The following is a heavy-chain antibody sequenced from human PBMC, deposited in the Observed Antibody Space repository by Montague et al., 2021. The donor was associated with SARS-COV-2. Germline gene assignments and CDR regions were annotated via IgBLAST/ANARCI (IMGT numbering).Heavy chain of an antibody. CDR1: GGSLSGYY. Sequence: SETLSLTCAVYGGSLSGYYWSWIHQPPGKGLEWIGEINHSGSNNXXPSLKGRVTISVDTSKNQFSLKLSSVTAADTAVYYCARGSWHIVVVTAIRDGYYGMDVWGQGTTVTVSS. CDR2: INHSGSN. J-gene: IGHJ6*02. V-gene: IGHV4-34*01. D-gene: IGHD2-21*02. CDR3: ARGSWHIVVVTAIRDGYYGMDV.